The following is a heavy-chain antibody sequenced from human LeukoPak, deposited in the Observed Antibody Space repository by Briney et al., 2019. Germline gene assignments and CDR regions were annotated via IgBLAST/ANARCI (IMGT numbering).Heavy chain of an antibody. V-gene: IGHV3-7*01. CDR1: GFTFSNYW. CDR2: IKQDGSEK. Sequence: GGSLRLSCAASGFTFSNYWMSWVRQAPGKGLEWVANIKQDGSEKYYVDSVKGRFTISRDNAKNSLYLQMNSLRAEDTAVYWCVRDDDYYYYGLDVWGQGTTVTVSS. CDR3: VRDDDYYYYGLDV. J-gene: IGHJ6*02.